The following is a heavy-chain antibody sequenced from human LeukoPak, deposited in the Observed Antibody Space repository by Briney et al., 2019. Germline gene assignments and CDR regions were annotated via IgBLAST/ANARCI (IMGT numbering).Heavy chain of an antibody. CDR1: GFSFTNYW. V-gene: IGHV5-51*01. D-gene: IGHD6-13*01. Sequence: GESLKTSFQASGFSFTNYWIGWVRQMPGEGMGWVGIVHAGDSDARYSPSFLDQVTMSADKSISTPYLQWNSLRASDSAMYFCSRFGYSTSLDFYLDVWGRGTLVAVSS. CDR2: VHAGDSDA. CDR3: SRFGYSTSLDFYLDV. J-gene: IGHJ2*01.